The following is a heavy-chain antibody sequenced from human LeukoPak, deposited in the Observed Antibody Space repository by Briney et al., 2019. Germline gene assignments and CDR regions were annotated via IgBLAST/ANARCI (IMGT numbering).Heavy chain of an antibody. D-gene: IGHD3-3*01. Sequence: PGASLRLSCAASGFTFSSYAMSWVRQAPGKGLEWISAISGSGGSTYYADSVKGRFTITRDTSKNTLYLQMNSLRAEDTAVYYCAKALHESGYFYYFYYYGMDVWGQGTTVTVSS. CDR3: AKALHESGYFYYFYYYGMDV. CDR2: ISGSGGST. CDR1: GFTFSSYA. V-gene: IGHV3-23*01. J-gene: IGHJ6*02.